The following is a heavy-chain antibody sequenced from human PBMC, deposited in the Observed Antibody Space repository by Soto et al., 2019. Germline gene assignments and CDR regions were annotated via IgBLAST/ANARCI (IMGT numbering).Heavy chain of an antibody. V-gene: IGHV1-58*02. CDR1: GFTFTSSA. J-gene: IGHJ5*02. D-gene: IGHD2-2*01. CDR2: IVVGSGNT. Sequence: ASVKVSCKASGFTFTSSAMQWVRQARGQRLEWIGWIVVGSGNTNYAQKFQERVTITRDMSTSTAYMELSSLRSEDTAVYYCAAAGFGSTDPADNWFDPWGQGTLVTVSS. CDR3: AAAGFGSTDPADNWFDP.